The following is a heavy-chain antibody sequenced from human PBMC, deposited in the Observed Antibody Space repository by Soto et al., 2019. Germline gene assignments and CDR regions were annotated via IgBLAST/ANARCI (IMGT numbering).Heavy chain of an antibody. CDR3: ARDGYSGNGGESWY. CDR2: ISYDGSNK. D-gene: IGHD3-16*01. Sequence: QVQLVESGGGVVQPGRSLRLSCAASGFTFSSYAMHWVRQAPGKGLEWVAVISYDGSNKYYADSVKGRFTISRDNSKNTRYLQMNSLRAEDTAVYYCARDGYSGNGGESWYWGQGTLVTVSS. CDR1: GFTFSSYA. J-gene: IGHJ4*02. V-gene: IGHV3-30-3*01.